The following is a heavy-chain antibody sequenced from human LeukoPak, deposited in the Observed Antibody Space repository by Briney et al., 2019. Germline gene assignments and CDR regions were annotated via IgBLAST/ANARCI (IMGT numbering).Heavy chain of an antibody. CDR2: IIPIFGIA. Sequence: SVKVSCKASGSIFSSYAISWVRQAPGQGLEWMGGIIPIFGIANYAQKLQGRVTMTTDTSTSTAYMELRSLRSDDTAVYYCAREGIAAAATYYYYGMDVWGQGTTVTVSS. V-gene: IGHV1-69*10. CDR1: GSIFSSYA. J-gene: IGHJ6*02. D-gene: IGHD6-13*01. CDR3: AREGIAAAATYYYYGMDV.